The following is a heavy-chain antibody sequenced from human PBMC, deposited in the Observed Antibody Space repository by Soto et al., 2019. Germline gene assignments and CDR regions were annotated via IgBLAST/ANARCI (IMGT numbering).Heavy chain of an antibody. D-gene: IGHD2-2*01. Sequence: GASVKVSCKTSGYTFSNYVITLLLQAPGQPLEWLGWISLYSDGTNYAQKFQGRVSMTTDTSTTTAYMELRSLRSDDTAVYYCARVVPGAEAWFGPWGQGALVTVSS. V-gene: IGHV1-18*01. CDR1: GYTFSNYV. CDR2: ISLYSDGT. CDR3: ARVVPGAEAWFGP. J-gene: IGHJ5*02.